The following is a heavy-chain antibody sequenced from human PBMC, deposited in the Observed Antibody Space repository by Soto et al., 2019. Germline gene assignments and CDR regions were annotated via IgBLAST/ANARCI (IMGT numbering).Heavy chain of an antibody. CDR1: GFTFSSYW. J-gene: IGHJ6*02. Sequence: EVQLVEAGGGLGQPGGSLRLSCAASGFTFSSYWMSWVRQAPGKGLEWVANIKQDGSEKYYVDSVKGRFTISRDSTKNSLCLQMNSLRAENTAVYYCARVGRYFDWLVLGGMAVWGHGTTVTVSS. CDR2: IKQDGSEK. V-gene: IGHV3-7*01. D-gene: IGHD3-9*01. CDR3: ARVGRYFDWLVLGGMAV.